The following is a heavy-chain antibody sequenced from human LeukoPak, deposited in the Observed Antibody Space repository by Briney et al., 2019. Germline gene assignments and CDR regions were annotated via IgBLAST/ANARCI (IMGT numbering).Heavy chain of an antibody. D-gene: IGHD2-21*02. V-gene: IGHV3-21*04. CDR2: ISGSSTYI. J-gene: IGHJ3*02. CDR1: GFTFINYS. CDR3: ARGAYCGGDCYSDAFDI. Sequence: GGSLRLSCAASGFTFINYSMNWVRQAPGKGLEWVSSISGSSTYIYYADSLKGRFTISRDNSKNTLYLQMNSLRAEDTAVHYCARGAYCGGDCYSDAFDIWGQGTMVTVSS.